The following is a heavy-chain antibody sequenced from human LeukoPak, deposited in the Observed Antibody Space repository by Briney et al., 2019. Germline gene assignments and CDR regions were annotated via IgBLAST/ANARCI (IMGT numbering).Heavy chain of an antibody. V-gene: IGHV3-21*01. D-gene: IGHD3-10*01. CDR2: ISSSSSYI. CDR1: GFTFSSYS. J-gene: IGHJ3*02. CDR3: ARGPRGHYGSNDAFDI. Sequence: SGGSLRLSCAASGFTFSSYSMNWVRQAPGKGLEWVSSISSSSSYIYYADSVKGRFTISRDNAKNSLYLQMNSLRAEDTAVYYCARGPRGHYGSNDAFDIWGQGTMVTVSS.